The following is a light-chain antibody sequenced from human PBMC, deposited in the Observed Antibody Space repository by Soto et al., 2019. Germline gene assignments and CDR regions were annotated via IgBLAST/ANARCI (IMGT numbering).Light chain of an antibody. J-gene: IGLJ3*02. V-gene: IGLV2-11*01. CDR1: TSDVGSYNY. Sequence: VLTQPRSVSGSPGQSVSISCTGTTSDVGSYNYVSWYQQHPGKAPRLMIYDVRKRPSGVPDRFSGSKSGNTASLTISGLRAEDEADYYCCSYAGSYVWVFGGGTKLTVL. CDR2: DVR. CDR3: CSYAGSYVWV.